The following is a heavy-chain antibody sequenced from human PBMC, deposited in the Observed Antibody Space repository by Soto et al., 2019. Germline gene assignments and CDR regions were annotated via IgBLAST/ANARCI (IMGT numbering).Heavy chain of an antibody. CDR1: GFTFAHYA. Sequence: GGALRLSCTASGFTFAHYAMHLGRQAPGKGLEWVSRVSAGGDNTDYADAVKGRFTISRDNSKNTLFLQMTSLRAEDTALYYCAKVPLRPYYFDYWGPGTMVTVSS. CDR3: AKVPLRPYYFDY. V-gene: IGHV3-23*01. CDR2: VSAGGDNT. J-gene: IGHJ4*02. D-gene: IGHD4-17*01.